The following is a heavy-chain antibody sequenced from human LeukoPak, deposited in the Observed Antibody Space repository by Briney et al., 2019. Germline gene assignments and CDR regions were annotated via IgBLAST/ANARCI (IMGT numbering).Heavy chain of an antibody. Sequence: SETLSLTCTVSGGSISSYYWSWIRQPAGKGLEWIGRTYSTGSTNYNPSLKSRVTMSVDTSKNQFSLRLRSVTAADTAVYYCARQIASAGTAGFDFWGQGALVTVSS. D-gene: IGHD6-13*01. J-gene: IGHJ4*02. CDR2: TYSTGST. CDR1: GGSISSYY. V-gene: IGHV4-4*07. CDR3: ARQIASAGTAGFDF.